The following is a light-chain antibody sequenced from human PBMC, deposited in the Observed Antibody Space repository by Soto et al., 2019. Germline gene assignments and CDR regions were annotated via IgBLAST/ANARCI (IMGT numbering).Light chain of an antibody. V-gene: IGLV2-14*03. J-gene: IGLJ1*01. CDR3: SAFTGTTDV. CDR2: DVS. Sequence: QSALTQPASVSGSPGQSITISCTGTSSDVGGNKYVSWYQHYPGKAPKLMICDVSNRPSGVSNRFSGSKSGNTASLTISGLQAEDEADYYCSAFTGTTDVFGTGTKLPVL. CDR1: SSDVGGNKY.